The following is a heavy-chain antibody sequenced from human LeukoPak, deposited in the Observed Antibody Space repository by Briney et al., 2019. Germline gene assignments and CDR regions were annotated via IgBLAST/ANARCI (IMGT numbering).Heavy chain of an antibody. Sequence: GASLQISCKGSGYIFTSYWIGWVRQLPGKGLEWMGIIYPGDSDTRYSPSFQGQVTISADKSISTASLQWSSLKASDTAMYYCATGYSYGYVRKDYFDYWGQGTLVTVSS. CDR3: ATGYSYGYVRKDYFDY. CDR1: GYIFTSYW. CDR2: IYPGDSDT. V-gene: IGHV5-51*01. D-gene: IGHD5-18*01. J-gene: IGHJ4*02.